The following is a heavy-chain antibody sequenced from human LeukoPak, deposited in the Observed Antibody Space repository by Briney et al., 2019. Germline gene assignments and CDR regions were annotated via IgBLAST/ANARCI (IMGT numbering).Heavy chain of an antibody. D-gene: IGHD3-22*01. CDR2: FDPEDGET. CDR1: GYTRTELS. V-gene: IGHV1-24*01. Sequence: GASVKVSGKVSGYTRTELSMHWVRQAPGKGLEWMGGFDPEDGETIYAQKFQGRVTMTEDTSTDTAYMELSSLRSEDTAVYYCAKHSRGYQDFFDYWGQGTLVTVSS. J-gene: IGHJ4*02. CDR3: AKHSRGYQDFFDY.